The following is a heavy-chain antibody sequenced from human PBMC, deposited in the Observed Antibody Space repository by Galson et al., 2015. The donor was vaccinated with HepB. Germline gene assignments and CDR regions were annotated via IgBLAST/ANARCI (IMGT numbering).Heavy chain of an antibody. CDR2: IIPILGIA. CDR3: AREQRGSGSYFIPNFDY. J-gene: IGHJ4*02. CDR1: GGTFSSYT. Sequence: SVKVSCKASGGTFSSYTISWVRQAPGQGLEWMGRIIPILGIANYAQKFQGRVTITADKSTSTAYMELSSLRSEDTAVYYCAREQRGSGSYFIPNFDYWGQGTLVTVSS. V-gene: IGHV1-69*04. D-gene: IGHD3-10*01.